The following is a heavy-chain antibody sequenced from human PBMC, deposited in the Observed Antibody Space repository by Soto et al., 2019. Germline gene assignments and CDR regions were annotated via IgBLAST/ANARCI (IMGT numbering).Heavy chain of an antibody. CDR1: GYTFTGYY. V-gene: IGHV1-2*04. CDR2: INPNSGGT. CDR3: ATGLYSSGWYRDSQTDNWFDP. D-gene: IGHD6-19*01. Sequence: ALVKVSCKASGYTFTGYYMHWVRQAPGQGLEWMGGINPNSGGTNYAQKFQGWVTMTKDTSTSTAYMELSSLRSEDTAVYYCATGLYSSGWYRDSQTDNWFDPWGQGTLVTVSS. J-gene: IGHJ5*02.